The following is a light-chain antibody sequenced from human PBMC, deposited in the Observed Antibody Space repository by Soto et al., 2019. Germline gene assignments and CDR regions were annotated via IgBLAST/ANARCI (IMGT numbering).Light chain of an antibody. CDR3: LQDYTYFCM. CDR1: HGIRDD. Sequence: AIQMTQTPSSLSASVGDRVTILCRASHGIRDDLGWYQQKPGKAPKLLIYAASILQSGVPLRFSGSGSGTNFTLTISSLQPEDSATYYCLQDYTYFCMFGQGTKVDI. CDR2: AAS. V-gene: IGKV1-6*01. J-gene: IGKJ2*01.